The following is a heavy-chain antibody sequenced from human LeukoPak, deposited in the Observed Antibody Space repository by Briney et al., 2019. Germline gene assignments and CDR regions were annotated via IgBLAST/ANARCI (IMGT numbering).Heavy chain of an antibody. CDR1: GFTFSSYG. V-gene: IGHV3-33*01. D-gene: IGHD6-13*01. Sequence: PGGSLRLSCAASGFTFSSYGMHWVRQAPGKGLEWVAVIWYDGSNKYYADSVKGRFTISRDNSKNTLYLQMNSLRAEDTAVYYCARDSSVLYYYYGMDVWGQGTTVTVSS. CDR2: IWYDGSNK. J-gene: IGHJ6*02. CDR3: ARDSSVLYYYYGMDV.